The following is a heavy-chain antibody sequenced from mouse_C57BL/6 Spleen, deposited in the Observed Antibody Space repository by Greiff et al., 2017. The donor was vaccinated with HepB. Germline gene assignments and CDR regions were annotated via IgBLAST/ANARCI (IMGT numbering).Heavy chain of an antibody. J-gene: IGHJ4*01. CDR2: INPSTGGT. V-gene: IGHV1-42*01. D-gene: IGHD4-1*01. CDR3: ARRGNWDVGAMDY. CDR1: GYSFTGYY. Sequence: VQLKQSGPELVKPGASVKISCKASGYSFTGYYMNWVKQSPEKSLEWIGEINPSTGGTTYNQKFKAKATLTVDKSSSTAYMQLKSLTSEDSAVYYCARRGNWDVGAMDYWGQGTSVTVSS.